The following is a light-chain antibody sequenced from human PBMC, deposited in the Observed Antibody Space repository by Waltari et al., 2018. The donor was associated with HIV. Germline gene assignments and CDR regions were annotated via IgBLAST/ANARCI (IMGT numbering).Light chain of an antibody. CDR2: YDT. J-gene: IGLJ2*01. CDR3: QVWDSSTDHRV. Sequence: SYVVTQPPSVSVAPGKTAKITCGGNHIGGKSVHWSQQKPGQAPVLVIYYDTNRPSGIPERFSGSNSGNTATLTISRVEAGDEADYYCQVWDSSTDHRVFGGGTKLTVL. V-gene: IGLV3-21*04. CDR1: HIGGKS.